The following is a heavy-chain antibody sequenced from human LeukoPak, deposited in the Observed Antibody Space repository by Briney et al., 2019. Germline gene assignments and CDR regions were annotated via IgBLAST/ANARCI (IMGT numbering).Heavy chain of an antibody. CDR2: IYWDDDK. Sequence: ESGPTLVNPTQTLTLTFTFSGFSLRTNGVGVSWIRQPPGKALEWLALIYWDDDKRYSPSLKSRLTITKDTSKNQVVLTMTNMDPVDTATYYCAQIITTVTTLWGQGTLVTVSS. D-gene: IGHD4-17*01. CDR3: AQIITTVTTL. CDR1: GFSLRTNGVG. V-gene: IGHV2-5*02. J-gene: IGHJ4*02.